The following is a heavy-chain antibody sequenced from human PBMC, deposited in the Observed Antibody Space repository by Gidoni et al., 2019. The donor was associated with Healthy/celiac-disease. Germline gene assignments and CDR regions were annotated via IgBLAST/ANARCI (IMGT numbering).Heavy chain of an antibody. Sequence: EVQLVESGGGLVQPGGSLKLSCAAYGFTFSGAAMHWVRQASGKGLAWVGRIRSKANSYATAYAASVKGRFTISRDDSKNTAYLQMNSLKTEDTAVYYCTRLDYGDYVYYYYGMDVWGQGTTVTVSS. CDR2: IRSKANSYAT. CDR3: TRLDYGDYVYYYYGMDV. V-gene: IGHV3-73*02. D-gene: IGHD4-17*01. CDR1: GFTFSGAA. J-gene: IGHJ6*02.